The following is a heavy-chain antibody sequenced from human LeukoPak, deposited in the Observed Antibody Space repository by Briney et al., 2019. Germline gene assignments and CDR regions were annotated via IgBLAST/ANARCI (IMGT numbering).Heavy chain of an antibody. J-gene: IGHJ4*02. V-gene: IGHV4-61*01. D-gene: IGHD1-26*01. CDR2: IYYSGST. CDR3: ANVVGATGAADY. Sequence: SETLSLTCTVSGGSVSRGSYYWSWIRQPPGKGLEWIGYIYYSGSTKYNPSLKSRVTISLDTSKNQFSLNLSSVTAADTAMYYCANVVGATGAADYWGQGTLVTVSS. CDR1: GGSVSRGSYY.